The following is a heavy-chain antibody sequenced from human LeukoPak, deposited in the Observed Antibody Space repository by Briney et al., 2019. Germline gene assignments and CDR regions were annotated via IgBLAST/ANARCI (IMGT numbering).Heavy chain of an antibody. Sequence: SETLSLTCTVSGGSISSYYWSWIRQPPGKGLEWIGYISYSGSTNYNPSLKSRVTISVDTSKNQFSLKLSSVTAADTAVYYCARQPNWFDPLGQGTLVTVSS. CDR3: ARQPNWFDP. V-gene: IGHV4-59*08. J-gene: IGHJ5*02. CDR1: GGSISSYY. CDR2: ISYSGST.